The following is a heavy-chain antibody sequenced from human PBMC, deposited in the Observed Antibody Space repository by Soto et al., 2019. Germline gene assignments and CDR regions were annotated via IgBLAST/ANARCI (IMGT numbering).Heavy chain of an antibody. CDR3: AKPRHSDGPYYFDY. D-gene: IGHD5-18*01. CDR1: GFTFSSYG. Sequence: QVQLVESGGGVVQPGRSLRLSCAASGFTFSSYGMHWVRQAPGKGLEWVAVISYDGSNKYYADSVKGRFTISRDNSKNTLKLQMNSLRAEDTAVYYCAKPRHSDGPYYFDYWGQGTLVTVSS. V-gene: IGHV3-30*18. CDR2: ISYDGSNK. J-gene: IGHJ4*02.